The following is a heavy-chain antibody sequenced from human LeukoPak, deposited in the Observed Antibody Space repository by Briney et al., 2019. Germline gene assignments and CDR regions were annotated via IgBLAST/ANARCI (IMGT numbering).Heavy chain of an antibody. CDR3: AKDRWGRKLGYCSSTSCPYYFDY. D-gene: IGHD2-2*01. V-gene: IGHV3-30*18. CDR1: GFTFSSYG. Sequence: GSLRLSCAASGFTFSSYGMHWVRQAPGKGLEWVAVISYDGSNKYYADSVKGRFTISRDNSKNTLYLQMNSLRAEDTAVYYCAKDRWGRKLGYCSSTSCPYYFDYWGQGTLVTVSS. J-gene: IGHJ4*02. CDR2: ISYDGSNK.